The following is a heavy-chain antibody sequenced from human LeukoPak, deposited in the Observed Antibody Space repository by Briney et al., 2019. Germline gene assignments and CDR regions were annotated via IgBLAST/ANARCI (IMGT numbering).Heavy chain of an antibody. CDR1: GFTFSSYS. Sequence: GGSLRLSCAASGFTFSSYSMNWVRQAPGKGLEWVANIKQDGSEKYYVDSVKGRFTISRDNAKNSLYLQMNSLRAEDTAVYYCARDLLLWFGELTNAFDIWGQGTMVTVSS. CDR2: IKQDGSEK. CDR3: ARDLLLWFGELTNAFDI. D-gene: IGHD3-10*01. V-gene: IGHV3-7*01. J-gene: IGHJ3*02.